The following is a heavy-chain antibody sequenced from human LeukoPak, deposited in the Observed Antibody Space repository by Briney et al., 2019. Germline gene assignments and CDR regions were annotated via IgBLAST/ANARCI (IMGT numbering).Heavy chain of an antibody. J-gene: IGHJ4*02. V-gene: IGHV1-2*02. CDR3: ARFGSRSSWYIPPFDF. CDR2: INPDSGVT. D-gene: IGHD6-13*01. CDR1: GYTFTGYY. Sequence: ASVKVSCKASGYTFTGYYIHWVRQAPGQGLEWMGWINPDSGVTNYAQKFQGRVTMTRDTSISTAYMELSRLTSDDTAVYYCARFGSRSSWYIPPFDFWGQGTLVTVSS.